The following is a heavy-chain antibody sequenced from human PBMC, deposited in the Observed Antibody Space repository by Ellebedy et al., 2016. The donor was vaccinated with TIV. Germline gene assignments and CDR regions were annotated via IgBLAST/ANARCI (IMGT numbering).Heavy chain of an antibody. Sequence: ASVKVSCXASGYTFTSYGISWVRQAPGQGLEWMGWISAYNGNTNYAQKLQGRVTMTTDTSTSTAYMELRSLRSDDTAVYYCARDDYDILTGDYYGMDVWGQGTTVTVSS. CDR1: GYTFTSYG. D-gene: IGHD3-9*01. J-gene: IGHJ6*02. CDR2: ISAYNGNT. CDR3: ARDDYDILTGDYYGMDV. V-gene: IGHV1-18*01.